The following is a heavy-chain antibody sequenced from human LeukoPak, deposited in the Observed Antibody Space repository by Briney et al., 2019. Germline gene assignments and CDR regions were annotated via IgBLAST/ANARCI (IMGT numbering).Heavy chain of an antibody. D-gene: IGHD6-13*01. Sequence: GGSLRLSCAASGFTFSSYAMSWVRQAPGKGLEWVSAISGSGGSTYYADSVKGRFTISRDNSKNTLYLQMNSLRAEDTAVYYCAKPGSVYSSRPGAFDIWGQGTMVTVSS. CDR2: ISGSGGST. CDR1: GFTFSSYA. J-gene: IGHJ3*02. CDR3: AKPGSVYSSRPGAFDI. V-gene: IGHV3-23*01.